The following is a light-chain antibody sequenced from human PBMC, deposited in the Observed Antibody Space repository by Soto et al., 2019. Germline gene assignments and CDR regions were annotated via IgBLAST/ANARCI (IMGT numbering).Light chain of an antibody. J-gene: IGKJ4*01. Sequence: EIVMTQSPATLSVSPWERCTLSCRASQSVRTYVAWYQQKAGQAPRLLIYDASNRATGIPARFSGSGSGTDFTLTISSLEPEDFAVYFCQQRINWRSTFGGGTKVDIK. V-gene: IGKV3-11*01. CDR3: QQRINWRST. CDR2: DAS. CDR1: QSVRTY.